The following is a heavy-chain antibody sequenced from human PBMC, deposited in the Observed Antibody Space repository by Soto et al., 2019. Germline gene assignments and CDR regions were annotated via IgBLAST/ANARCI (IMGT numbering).Heavy chain of an antibody. CDR3: ARSEGREGQQPVAGPYYFDY. D-gene: IGHD6-19*01. CDR2: IYYSGST. J-gene: IGHJ4*02. Sequence: SETLSLTCTVSGGSISSYYWSWIRQPPGKGLEWIGYIYYSGSTNYNPSLKSRVTISVDTSKNQFSLKLSSVTAADTAVYYCARSEGREGQQPVAGPYYFDYWGQGTLVTVSS. V-gene: IGHV4-59*08. CDR1: GGSISSYY.